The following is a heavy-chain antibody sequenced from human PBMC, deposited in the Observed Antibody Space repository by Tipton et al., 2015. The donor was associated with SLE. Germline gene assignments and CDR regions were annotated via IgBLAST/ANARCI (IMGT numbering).Heavy chain of an antibody. CDR2: ISASSSVI. J-gene: IGHJ4*02. CDR3: ARGEGYYDY. D-gene: IGHD3-22*01. Sequence: GSLRLSCAASGFTFGSYSMNWVRQAPGKGLEWVSYISASSSVIFYADSVKGRFTISRDNAKNSLYLQKNSLSGEDTAIYYCARGEGYYDYWGLGTLVTVSS. V-gene: IGHV3-48*01. CDR1: GFTFGSYS.